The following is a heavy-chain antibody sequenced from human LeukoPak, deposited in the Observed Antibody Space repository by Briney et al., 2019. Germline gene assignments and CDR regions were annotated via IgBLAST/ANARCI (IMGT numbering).Heavy chain of an antibody. D-gene: IGHD1-1*01. CDR2: IYTSGST. CDR1: DYSISSGSYY. J-gene: IGHJ5*02. Sequence: SETLSLTCSVSDYSISSGSYYWSWIRQPAGKGLEWIGRIYTSGSTNYNPSLKSRVTISVDTSKNQFSLKLSSVTAADTAVYYCARDLTTSRTTGTKTWGQGTLVTVSS. V-gene: IGHV4-61*02. CDR3: ARDLTTSRTTGTKT.